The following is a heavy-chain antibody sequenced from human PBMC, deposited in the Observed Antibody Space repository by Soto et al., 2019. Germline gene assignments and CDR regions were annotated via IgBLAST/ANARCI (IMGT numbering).Heavy chain of an antibody. J-gene: IGHJ6*02. V-gene: IGHV3-30*18. CDR3: AKDTHPLPLRVVVVAATPGYYYGMDV. D-gene: IGHD2-15*01. CDR2: ISYDGSNK. CDR1: GFTFSSYG. Sequence: GGSLRLSCAASGFTFSSYGMHWVRQAPGKGLEWVAVISYDGSNKYYADSVKGRFTISRDNSKNTLYLQMNSLRAEDTAVYYCAKDTHPLPLRVVVVAATPGYYYGMDVWGQGTTVTVSS.